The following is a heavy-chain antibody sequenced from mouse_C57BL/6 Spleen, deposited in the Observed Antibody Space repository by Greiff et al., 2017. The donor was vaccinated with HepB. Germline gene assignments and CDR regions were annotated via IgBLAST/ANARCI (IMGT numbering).Heavy chain of an antibody. CDR1: GYTFTSYT. CDR2: INPSSGYT. J-gene: IGHJ2*01. Sequence: QVHVKQSGAELARPGASVKMSCKASGYTFTSYTMHWVKQRPGQGLEWIGYINPSSGYTKYNQKFKDKSTLTEDKSSSTAYMQLSSLTSEDSAVYYCARYEGYYDDYWGKGTTLTVSS. V-gene: IGHV1-4*01. CDR3: ARYEGYYDDY. D-gene: IGHD2-3*01.